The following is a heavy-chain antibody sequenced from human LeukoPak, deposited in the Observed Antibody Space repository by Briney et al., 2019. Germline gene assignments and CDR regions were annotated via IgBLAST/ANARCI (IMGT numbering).Heavy chain of an antibody. V-gene: IGHV4-59*01. J-gene: IGHJ4*02. CDR2: IYYSGST. CDR3: ARLPKGSGYFDC. CDR1: GGSISSYH. Sequence: SETLSLTCTVSGGSISSYHWSWIRQPPGKGLEWIGYIYYSGSTNYKPFLKSRVTISVDTSKNQFSLKLRSVTAADTAVYYCARLPKGSGYFDCWGQGTLVTVSS. D-gene: IGHD3-10*01.